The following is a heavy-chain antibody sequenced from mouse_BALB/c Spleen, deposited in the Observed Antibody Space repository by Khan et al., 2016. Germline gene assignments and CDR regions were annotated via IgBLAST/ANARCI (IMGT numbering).Heavy chain of an antibody. J-gene: IGHJ2*01. CDR1: SFNIKDTY. CDR3: TRVAYDPS. D-gene: IGHD2-12*01. CDR2: IDPANDNT. Sequence: VQLQQSGAELVKRGASVKLSSTASSFNIKDTYMHWVKQRPEQGLKWIGRIDPANDNTKYDPKFVGKATITAVTSSNTAYLPLSCMTYEDTAVYDGTRVAYDPSWGQGTTLKVSS. V-gene: IGHV14-3*02.